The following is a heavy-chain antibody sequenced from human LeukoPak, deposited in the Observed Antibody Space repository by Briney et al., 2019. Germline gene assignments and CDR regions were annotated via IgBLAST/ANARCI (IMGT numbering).Heavy chain of an antibody. J-gene: IGHJ4*02. V-gene: IGHV3-23*01. CDR3: AKRPPKPTYYYDSSGYGDFDY. CDR1: GFTFSSYA. D-gene: IGHD3-22*01. CDR2: ISGSGGST. Sequence: GGSLRLSCAASGFTFSSYAMNWVRQAPGKGLEWVSAISGSGGSTYYADSVKGRFTISRDNSKNTLYLQMNSLRAEDTAVYYSAKRPPKPTYYYDSSGYGDFDYWGQGTLVSVSS.